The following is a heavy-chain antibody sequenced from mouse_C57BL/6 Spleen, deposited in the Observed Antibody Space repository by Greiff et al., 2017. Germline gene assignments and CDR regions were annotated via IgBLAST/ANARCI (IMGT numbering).Heavy chain of an antibody. J-gene: IGHJ3*01. V-gene: IGHV1-69*01. D-gene: IGHD3-2*02. CDR2: IDPSDSYT. Sequence: QVQLQQPGAELVMPGASVKLSCKASGYTFTSYWMHWVKQRPGQGLEWIGEIDPSDSYTNYNQKFKGKSTLTVDKSSSTAYMQLSSLPSEDSAVYYCARSSSGYGAYWGQGTLVTVSA. CDR1: GYTFTSYW. CDR3: ARSSSGYGAY.